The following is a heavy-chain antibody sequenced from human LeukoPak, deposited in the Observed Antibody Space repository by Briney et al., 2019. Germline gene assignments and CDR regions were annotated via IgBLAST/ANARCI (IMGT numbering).Heavy chain of an antibody. CDR2: FYTSGTP. CDR1: GGSISRGSYH. Sequence: SETLSLTCTVSGGSISRGSYHWNCIRQPAGKGLECIGRFYTSGTPNYNPSLKSRVTILVDTSRNQFSLKLSSVTAADTALYYCARGGIPDYWGQGILVTVSS. D-gene: IGHD2-21*01. CDR3: ARGGIPDY. V-gene: IGHV4-61*02. J-gene: IGHJ4*02.